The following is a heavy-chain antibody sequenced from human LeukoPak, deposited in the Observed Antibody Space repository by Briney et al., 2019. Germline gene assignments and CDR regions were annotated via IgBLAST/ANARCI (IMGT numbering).Heavy chain of an antibody. Sequence: SETLSLTCAVYGGSFSGYYWSWIRQPPGKGLEWIGEINHSGSTNYNPSLKSRVTISVDTSKNQFSLKLSSVTAADTAVYYCARERGARMRYVDYWGQGALVTVSS. CDR1: GGSFSGYY. J-gene: IGHJ4*02. CDR2: INHSGST. CDR3: ARERGARMRYVDY. V-gene: IGHV4-34*01.